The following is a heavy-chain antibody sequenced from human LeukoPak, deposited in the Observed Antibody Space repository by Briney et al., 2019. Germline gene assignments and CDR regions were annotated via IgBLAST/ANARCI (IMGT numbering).Heavy chain of an antibody. D-gene: IGHD5-18*01. CDR3: ATRGYSYDEVHYYYGMDV. J-gene: IGHJ6*02. Sequence: SETLSLTCTGSGGSISSYYWSWIRQPPGKGLEWMGYIYYSGSTNYNPSLKSRVTISVDTSKNQFSLKLSSVTAADTAVYYCATRGYSYDEVHYYYGMDVWGQGTTVTVSS. V-gene: IGHV4-59*08. CDR1: GGSISSYY. CDR2: IYYSGST.